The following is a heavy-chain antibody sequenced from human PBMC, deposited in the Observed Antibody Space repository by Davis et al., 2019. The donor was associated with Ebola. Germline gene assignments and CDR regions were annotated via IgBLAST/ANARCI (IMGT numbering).Heavy chain of an antibody. CDR1: GGSISSHY. D-gene: IGHD6-19*01. CDR3: AVYSSGWYGDYDAFDI. Sequence: PSETLSLTCTVSGGSISSHYWSWIRQLQGKGLEWIGYIYYSGSTNYNPSLKSRVTISVDTSKNQFSLKLSSVTAADTAVYYCAVYSSGWYGDYDAFDIWGQGTMVTVSS. J-gene: IGHJ3*02. V-gene: IGHV4-59*11. CDR2: IYYSGST.